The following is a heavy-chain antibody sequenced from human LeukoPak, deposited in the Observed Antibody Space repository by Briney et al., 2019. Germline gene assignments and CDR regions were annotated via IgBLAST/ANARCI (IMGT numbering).Heavy chain of an antibody. V-gene: IGHV1-18*01. CDR2: ISAKNGDT. D-gene: IGHD3-22*01. CDR1: GYSLNSYS. Sequence: ASAKVSRKASGYSLNSYSISWGPHAPGQRLERMGWISAKNGDTHIAQKLQGTLTMTTDTSTTTAYMELRSLTSDDTAVYYCARAQHYYYDSSGYYFDYWGEGTVVTVS. J-gene: IGHJ4*02. CDR3: ARAQHYYYDSSGYYFDY.